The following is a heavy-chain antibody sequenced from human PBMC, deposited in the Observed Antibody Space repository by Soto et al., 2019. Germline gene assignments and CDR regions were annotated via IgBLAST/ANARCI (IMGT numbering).Heavy chain of an antibody. V-gene: IGHV6-1*01. Sequence: SQTLSLTCAISGDSVSSNSAAWNWIRQSPSRGLEWLGRTYYRSKWYNDYAVSVKSRIIINPDTSNNQFSLQLNSVTPEDTAVYFCAKGDNLGPKTGYAFDPWGQGIMVTVSS. D-gene: IGHD5-12*01. CDR2: TYYRSKWYN. CDR1: GDSVSSNSAA. CDR3: AKGDNLGPKTGYAFDP. J-gene: IGHJ5*02.